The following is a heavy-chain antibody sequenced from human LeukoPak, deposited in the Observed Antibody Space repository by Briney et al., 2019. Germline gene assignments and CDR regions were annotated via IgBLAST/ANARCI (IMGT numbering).Heavy chain of an antibody. CDR1: GFTFSSYA. V-gene: IGHV3-23*01. CDR2: ISHNAAKT. Sequence: GGSLRLSCAASGFTFSSYAMSWVRQAPGKGLQWVSAISHNAAKTYYADSVKGRFTISRDSSKNTLYLQMNSLRAEDTAVYYCAKEITETTYFDSWGQGTLVTVSS. J-gene: IGHJ4*02. CDR3: AKEITETTYFDS. D-gene: IGHD4-17*01.